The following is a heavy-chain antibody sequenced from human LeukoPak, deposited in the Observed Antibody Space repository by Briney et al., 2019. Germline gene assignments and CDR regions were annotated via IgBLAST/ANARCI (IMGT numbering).Heavy chain of an antibody. Sequence: ASVKVSCKASGGTFSSYAISWVRQAPGQGLEWMGGIIPILGTANYAQKFQGRVTITADKSTSTAYMELSSLRSEDTAVYYCARDPTRYCSGGSCYGPNYYYYYYMDVWGKGTTVTVSS. CDR2: IIPILGTA. D-gene: IGHD2-15*01. CDR1: GGTFSSYA. CDR3: ARDPTRYCSGGSCYGPNYYYYYYMDV. J-gene: IGHJ6*03. V-gene: IGHV1-69*06.